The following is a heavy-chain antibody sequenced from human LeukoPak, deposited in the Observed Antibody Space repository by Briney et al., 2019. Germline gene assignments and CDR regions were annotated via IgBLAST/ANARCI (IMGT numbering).Heavy chain of an antibody. CDR3: AKGAGYDSSGDFDY. Sequence: GRSLRLSCTASGFTFGDYAMTWVRQAPGKGLEWVSAISGSGGSTYYADSVKGRFTISRDNSKNTLYLQMNSLRAEDTAVYYCAKGAGYDSSGDFDYWGQGTLVTVSS. V-gene: IGHV3-23*01. CDR2: ISGSGGST. D-gene: IGHD3-22*01. CDR1: GFTFGDYA. J-gene: IGHJ4*02.